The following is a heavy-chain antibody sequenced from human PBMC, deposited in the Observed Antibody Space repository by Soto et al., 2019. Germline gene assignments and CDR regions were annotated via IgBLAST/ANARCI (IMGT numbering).Heavy chain of an antibody. CDR1: GFTFSSYG. Sequence: GGSLRLSCAASGFTFSSYGMHWVRQAPGKGPEWVAVIWYDGSNKYYADSVKGRFTISRDNSKNTLYLQMNSLRAEDTAVYYCARESITIFGVALADYYYYGMDVWGQGTTVTVSS. CDR3: ARESITIFGVALADYYYYGMDV. CDR2: IWYDGSNK. J-gene: IGHJ6*02. D-gene: IGHD3-3*01. V-gene: IGHV3-33*01.